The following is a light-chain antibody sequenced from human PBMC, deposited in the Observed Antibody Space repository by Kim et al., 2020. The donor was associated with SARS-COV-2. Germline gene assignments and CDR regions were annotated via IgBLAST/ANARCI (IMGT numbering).Light chain of an antibody. V-gene: IGKV1-16*02. CDR1: QGISNS. CDR2: AAS. Sequence: DIQMTQSPSSLSASVGDRVTITCRANQGISNSLAWFQLKPGKAPKSLISAASSLQSGVPSKFSGGGSGIDFTLTISSLQPEDFATYYCQQYDNYPLTFGGGTKVDIK. J-gene: IGKJ4*01. CDR3: QQYDNYPLT.